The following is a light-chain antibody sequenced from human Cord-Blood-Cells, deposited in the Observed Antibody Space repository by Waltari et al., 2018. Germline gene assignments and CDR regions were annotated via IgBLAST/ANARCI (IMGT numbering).Light chain of an antibody. J-gene: IGLJ1*01. Sequence: QSALTQPASVSGSPGQSITIPCTGTSSDVGGYNYVSWYQQHPGKAPKLMIYEVSNRASGGSNGFSGSKSGNTASLTISGLQAEDEADYYCSSYTSSSTLVVGTGTKVTVL. CDR1: SSDVGGYNY. CDR3: SSYTSSSTLV. CDR2: EVS. V-gene: IGLV2-14*01.